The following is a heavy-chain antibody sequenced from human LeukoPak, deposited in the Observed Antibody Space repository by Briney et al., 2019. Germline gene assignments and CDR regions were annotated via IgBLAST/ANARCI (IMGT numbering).Heavy chain of an antibody. CDR2: ISGSGGST. J-gene: IGHJ3*02. Sequence: GGSLRLSCAASGFTFRSYAMSWVRQAPGKGLEWVSAISGSGGSTYYADSVKGRFAISRDNSKNTLYLQMNSLRADDTAVYYCAKKVVALPGPDAFDIWGQGIMVTVSS. V-gene: IGHV3-23*01. CDR3: AKKVVALPGPDAFDI. CDR1: GFTFRSYA. D-gene: IGHD3-22*01.